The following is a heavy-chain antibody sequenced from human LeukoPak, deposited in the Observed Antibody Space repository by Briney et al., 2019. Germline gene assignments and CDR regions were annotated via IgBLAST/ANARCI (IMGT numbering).Heavy chain of an antibody. CDR3: ARDRYSGYDGFGAFDI. J-gene: IGHJ3*02. CDR1: GGPLASYY. CDR2: IYYRGST. V-gene: IGHV4-59*01. Sequence: SETLSLTCAVSGGPLASYYWSWIRQPPGKGLEWIGFIYYRGSTNYNPSLESRVTISVDTSKNRFSLKLSSVTAADTAVYYCARDRYSGYDGFGAFDIWGQGTMVTVSS. D-gene: IGHD5-12*01.